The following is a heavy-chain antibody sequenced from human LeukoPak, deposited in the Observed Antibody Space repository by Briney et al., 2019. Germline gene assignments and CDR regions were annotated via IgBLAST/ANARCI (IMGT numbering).Heavy chain of an antibody. CDR2: ISSSSSYI. CDR3: AKSSPHCSSTSCYNDAFDI. Sequence: GGSLRLSCAASGFTFSSYSMNWVRQAPGKGLEWVSSISSSSSYIYYADSVKGRFTISRDNAKNSLYLQMNSLRAEDTAVYYCAKSSPHCSSTSCYNDAFDIWGQGTMVTVSS. V-gene: IGHV3-21*01. D-gene: IGHD2-2*02. J-gene: IGHJ3*02. CDR1: GFTFSSYS.